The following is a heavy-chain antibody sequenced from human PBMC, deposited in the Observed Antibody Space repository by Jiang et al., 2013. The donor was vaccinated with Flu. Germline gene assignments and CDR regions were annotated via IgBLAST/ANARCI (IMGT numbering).Heavy chain of an antibody. D-gene: IGHD3-22*01. V-gene: IGHV1-46*02. Sequence: SGAEVKKPGASVKVSCKASGFTFNNYYLHWVRQAPGQGLEWMGKIHPGDKGTTYAQKFQGRITVTKDTSTTTFYMDLSSLTSEDTAEYYCVRDRLGYDSTAYFFDYWGQGTLVTVSS. CDR1: GFTFNNYY. J-gene: IGHJ4*02. CDR2: IHPGDKGT. CDR3: VRDRLGYDSTAYFFDY.